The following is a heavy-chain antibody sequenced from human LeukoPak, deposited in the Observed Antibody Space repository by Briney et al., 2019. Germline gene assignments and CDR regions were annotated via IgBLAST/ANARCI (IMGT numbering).Heavy chain of an antibody. D-gene: IGHD2-15*01. CDR2: INHSGST. CDR3: ARGRGVFKYCSGGSCYSDWFDP. Sequence: SETLSLTCAVYGGSFSGYYWSWIRQPPGKGLEWIGEINHSGSTNYNPSLKSRVTISVDTSKNQFSLKLSSVTAADTAVYYCARGRGVFKYCSGGSCYSDWFDPWGQGTLVTVSS. J-gene: IGHJ5*02. V-gene: IGHV4-34*01. CDR1: GGSFSGYY.